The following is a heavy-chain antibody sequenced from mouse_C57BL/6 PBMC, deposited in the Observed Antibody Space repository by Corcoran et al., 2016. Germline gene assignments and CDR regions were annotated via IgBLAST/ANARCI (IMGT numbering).Heavy chain of an antibody. D-gene: IGHD4-1*01. CDR3: ARRGSVTGLGY. V-gene: IGHV1-76*01. J-gene: IGHJ2*01. CDR1: GYTFTDYY. Sequence: QVQLKQSGAELVRPGASVKLSCKASGYTFTDYYINWVKQRPGQGLEWIARIYPGSGNTYYNEKFKGKATLTAEKSSSTAYMQLNSLTSEDSAVYCCARRGSVTGLGYWGQGTTLTVSS. CDR2: IYPGSGNT.